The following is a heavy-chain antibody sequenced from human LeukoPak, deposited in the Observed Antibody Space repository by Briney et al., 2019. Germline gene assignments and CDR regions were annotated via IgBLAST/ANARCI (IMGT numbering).Heavy chain of an antibody. Sequence: ASVKVSCKASGYTFTGYYMHWVRQAPGQGLEWMGWINPNSGGTNYAQKFQGRVTMTRDTSISTAYMELSRLRSDDTAVYYCARVRAVAGWFDPWGQGTLVTVPS. CDR2: INPNSGGT. CDR1: GYTFTGYY. D-gene: IGHD6-19*01. V-gene: IGHV1-2*02. J-gene: IGHJ5*02. CDR3: ARVRAVAGWFDP.